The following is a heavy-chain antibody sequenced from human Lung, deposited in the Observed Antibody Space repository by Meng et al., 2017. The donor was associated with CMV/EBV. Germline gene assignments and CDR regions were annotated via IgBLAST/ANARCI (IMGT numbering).Heavy chain of an antibody. V-gene: IGHV3-21*01. Sequence: ESLKISCAASGFTFSSYSMNWVRQAPGKGLEWVSSISSSSSYIYYADSVKGRFTISRDNAKNSLYLQMNSLRAEDTAVYYCARDLSIVPAAISYYYGMDVWGQGTTVTFSS. D-gene: IGHD2-2*02. CDR1: GFTFSSYS. J-gene: IGHJ6*02. CDR2: ISSSSSYI. CDR3: ARDLSIVPAAISYYYGMDV.